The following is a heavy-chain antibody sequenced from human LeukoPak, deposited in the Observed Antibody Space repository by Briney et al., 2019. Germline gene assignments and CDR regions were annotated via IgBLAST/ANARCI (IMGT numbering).Heavy chain of an antibody. CDR3: ARKTSGCLDI. Sequence: GGSLRLSCAASGFTFSSSTMNWVRQAPGKGLEWVSYISSTSTYIYYGDSVKGRFTISRDNAKNSLYLQMNSLRAEDTAVYYCARKTSGCLDIWGQGTMVTVSS. V-gene: IGHV3-21*01. CDR1: GFTFSSST. D-gene: IGHD6-19*01. CDR2: ISSTSTYI. J-gene: IGHJ3*02.